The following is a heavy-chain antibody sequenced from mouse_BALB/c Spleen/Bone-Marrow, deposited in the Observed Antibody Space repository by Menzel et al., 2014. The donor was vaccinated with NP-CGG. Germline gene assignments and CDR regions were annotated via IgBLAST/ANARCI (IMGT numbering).Heavy chain of an antibody. J-gene: IGHJ3*01. CDR3: ANDWFAY. CDR1: GFNIKDTY. CDR2: IDPANGNT. Sequence: VHVKQSGAELVKPGASVKLSCTASGFNIKDTYMHWVKQRPEQGLEWIGRIDPANGNTKYDPKSQGKATITADTSSNTAHLHLSSLTSEDTAVYYCANDWFAYWGQGTLVTVSA. D-gene: IGHD2-3*01. V-gene: IGHV14-3*02.